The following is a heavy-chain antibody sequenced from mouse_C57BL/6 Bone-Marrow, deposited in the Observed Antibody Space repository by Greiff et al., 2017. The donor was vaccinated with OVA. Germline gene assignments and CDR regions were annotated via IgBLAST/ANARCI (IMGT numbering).Heavy chain of an antibody. CDR1: GYAFSSYW. CDR3: ARCYYGSSPPWFAY. J-gene: IGHJ3*01. D-gene: IGHD1-1*01. CDR2: IYPGDGDT. V-gene: IGHV1-80*01. Sequence: VMLVESGAELVKPGASVKISCKASGYAFSSYWMNWVKQRPGKGLEWIGQIYPGDGDTNYNGKFKGKATLTADKSSSTAYMQLSSLTSEDSAVYFCARCYYGSSPPWFAYWGQGTLVTVSA.